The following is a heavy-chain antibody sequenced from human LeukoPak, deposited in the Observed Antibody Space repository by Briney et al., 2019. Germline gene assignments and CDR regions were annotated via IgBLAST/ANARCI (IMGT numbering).Heavy chain of an antibody. J-gene: IGHJ6*02. CDR1: GYTFTSYG. D-gene: IGHD3-10*01. CDR2: ISAYNGNT. CDR3: ARRWFGDPDYYYGMDV. Sequence: GASVKVSCKASGYTFTSYGISWVRQAPGQGLEWMGWISAYNGNTNYAQKLQGRVTMTTDTSTSTAYMELRSLRSDDTAVYYCARRWFGDPDYYYGMDVWGQGTTVTVSS. V-gene: IGHV1-18*01.